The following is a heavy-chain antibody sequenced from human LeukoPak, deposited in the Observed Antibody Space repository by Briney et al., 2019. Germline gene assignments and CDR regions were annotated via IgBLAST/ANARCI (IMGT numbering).Heavy chain of an antibody. D-gene: IGHD3-22*01. V-gene: IGHV1-58*02. CDR1: GFTFTSSA. CDR3: AASPDYYDSSGYSYYFDY. CDR2: ISVGSGNT. Sequence: SVKVSCKASGFTFTSSARQWVQQARGQRLEWIGWISVGSGNTNYAQKFQERVTITRDMSTSTAYMELSSLRSEDTAVYYCAASPDYYDSSGYSYYFDYWGQGTLVTVSS. J-gene: IGHJ4*02.